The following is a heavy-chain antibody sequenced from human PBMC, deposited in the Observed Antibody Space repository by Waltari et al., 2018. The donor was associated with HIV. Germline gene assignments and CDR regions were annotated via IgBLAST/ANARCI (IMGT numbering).Heavy chain of an antibody. CDR3: TKMMDATRDA. J-gene: IGHJ5*02. CDR2: ISGSVDST. D-gene: IGHD2-2*01. Sequence: EVQLLESGGGLVQPGGSLRISCAASGFNFTSYAMSWVRQAPGNGLGWVSVISGSVDSTYYADSVKGRFTISRDKSKNTLYLQMSSLRAEDTAVYYCTKMMDATRDAWGQGTLVTVSS. V-gene: IGHV3-23*01. CDR1: GFNFTSYA.